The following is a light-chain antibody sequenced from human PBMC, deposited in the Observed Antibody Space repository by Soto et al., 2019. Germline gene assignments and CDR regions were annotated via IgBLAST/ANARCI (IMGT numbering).Light chain of an antibody. V-gene: IGKV1-27*01. CDR3: QRGLT. CDR1: QGISNY. Sequence: ASVGGRVTITCRASQGISNYLAWYQQKPGKVPKLLIYAASTLQSGVPSRFSGSGSGTDFTLTISSLQPEDVATYYCQRGLTFGGGTKVDIK. J-gene: IGKJ4*01. CDR2: AAS.